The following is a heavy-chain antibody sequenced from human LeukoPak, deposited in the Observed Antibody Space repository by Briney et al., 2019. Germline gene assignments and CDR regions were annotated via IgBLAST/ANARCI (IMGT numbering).Heavy chain of an antibody. CDR3: ARELRGTISRSYYGMDV. D-gene: IGHD3-3*01. CDR1: GYTFTSYG. V-gene: IGHV1-18*01. CDR2: ISAYNGNT. J-gene: IGHJ6*02. Sequence: GASVKVSCKASGYTFTSYGISWVRQAPGQGLEWMGWISAYNGNTNYAQKLQGRVTMTTDTSTSIAYMELRSLRSDDTAVYYCARELRGTISRSYYGMDVWGQGTTVTVSS.